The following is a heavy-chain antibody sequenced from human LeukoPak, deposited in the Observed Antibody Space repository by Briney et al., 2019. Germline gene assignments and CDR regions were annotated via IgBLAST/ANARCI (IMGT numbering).Heavy chain of an antibody. CDR2: INPSSGST. D-gene: IGHD6-19*01. J-gene: IGHJ4*02. Sequence: ASVKVSCKASGYTFTSYYMHWVRQAPGQGLEWMGIINPSSGSTSYAQKFQGRVIMTRDTSTSTLYMELSSLRSDDTAVYYCARPARGSSGWYGGYHFDSWGQGTLVTVSS. CDR3: ARPARGSSGWYGGYHFDS. CDR1: GYTFTSYY. V-gene: IGHV1-46*01.